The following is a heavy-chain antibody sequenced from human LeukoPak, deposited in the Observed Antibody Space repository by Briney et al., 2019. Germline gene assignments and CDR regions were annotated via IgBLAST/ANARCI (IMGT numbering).Heavy chain of an antibody. J-gene: IGHJ3*02. Sequence: PGGSLRLSCAASEFTFSSYWMSWVRQAPGKGLEWVSLISWDGGSTYYADSVKGRFTISRDNSKNSLYLQMNSLRAEDTAVYYCARDSGGWLQPLDAFDIWGQGTMVTVSS. CDR2: ISWDGGST. CDR3: ARDSGGWLQPLDAFDI. D-gene: IGHD5-24*01. CDR1: EFTFSSYW. V-gene: IGHV3-43*01.